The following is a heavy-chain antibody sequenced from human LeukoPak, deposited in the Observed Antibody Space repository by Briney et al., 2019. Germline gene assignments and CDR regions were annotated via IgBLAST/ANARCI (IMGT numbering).Heavy chain of an antibody. Sequence: ASVKVSCKASGYTFISYYMHWVRQAPGQGLEWMGIINPSGGSTSYAQKFQGRVTMTRDMSTSTVYMELSSLRSEDTAVYYCARDRGGYNSDRSFDPWGQGTLVTVSP. CDR2: INPSGGST. CDR3: ARDRGGYNSDRSFDP. D-gene: IGHD5-24*01. V-gene: IGHV1-46*01. CDR1: GYTFISYY. J-gene: IGHJ5*02.